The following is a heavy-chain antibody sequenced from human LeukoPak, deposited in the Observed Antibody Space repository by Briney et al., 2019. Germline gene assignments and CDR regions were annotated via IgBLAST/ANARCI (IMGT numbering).Heavy chain of an antibody. D-gene: IGHD1-7*01. V-gene: IGHV4-4*07. CDR2: VHSSRGS. J-gene: IGHJ4*02. Sequence: PSETLSLTCTVSGGSITNYYWSWIRQPAGKGLEWIGRVHSSRGSNYNPSLKSRVTMSVDTSKSQVPLKLISVTAADTAVYYCARENWNYGEDFWGQGTLVTVSS. CDR3: ARENWNYGEDF. CDR1: GGSITNYY.